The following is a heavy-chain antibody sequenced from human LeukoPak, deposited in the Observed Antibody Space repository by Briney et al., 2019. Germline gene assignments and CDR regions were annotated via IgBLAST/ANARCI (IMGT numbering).Heavy chain of an antibody. J-gene: IGHJ6*03. CDR1: GGSFSGYY. CDR2: INHSGST. V-gene: IGHV4-34*01. CDR3: ARDLLYSSSWPYYYYMDV. Sequence: SETLSLTCAVYGGSFSGYYWSWIRQPPGKGLEWIGEINHSGSTNYNPSLKSRVTISVDTSRNQFSLKLSSVTAEDTAVYYCARDLLYSSSWPYYYYMDVWGKGTTVTVSS. D-gene: IGHD6-13*01.